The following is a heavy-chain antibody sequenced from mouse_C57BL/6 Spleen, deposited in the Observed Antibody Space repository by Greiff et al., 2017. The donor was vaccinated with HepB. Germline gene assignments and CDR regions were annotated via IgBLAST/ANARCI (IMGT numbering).Heavy chain of an antibody. Sequence: QVQLQQPGAELMKPGASVKLSCKATGYTFTGYWIEWVKQRPEHGLEWIGEILPGGGSTNYNEKFKGKATFTADTSSNTAYMQLSSLTPEDSAIYYCARWGGNYAAYWGQGTLVTVSA. V-gene: IGHV1-9*01. CDR3: ARWGGNYAAY. CDR1: GYTFTGYW. CDR2: ILPGGGST. J-gene: IGHJ3*01. D-gene: IGHD2-1*01.